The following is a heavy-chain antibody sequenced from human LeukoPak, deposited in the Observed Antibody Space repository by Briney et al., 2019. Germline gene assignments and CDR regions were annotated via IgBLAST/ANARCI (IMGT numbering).Heavy chain of an antibody. D-gene: IGHD3-16*02. J-gene: IGHJ4*02. CDR3: ASPAGYRSH. V-gene: IGHV3-53*01. Sequence: GGSLRLSCTASGFTVSSNYMSWVRQAPGKGLKWVSIIYTGGSSYYADSVKGRFTISRDNPKNTLYLQMNSLRAEDTAVYYCASPAGYRSHWGQGTLVTVSS. CDR2: IYTGGSS. CDR1: GFTVSSNY.